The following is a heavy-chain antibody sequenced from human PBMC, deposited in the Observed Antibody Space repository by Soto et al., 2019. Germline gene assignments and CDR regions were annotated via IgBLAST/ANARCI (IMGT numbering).Heavy chain of an antibody. CDR1: GFTFSSFA. J-gene: IGHJ4*02. CDR2: INVVGGAT. CDR3: AKNYYFDC. V-gene: IGHV3-23*01. Sequence: EVQLLESGGGLVQPGGSLRLSCTASGFTFSSFAMSWVRQAPGKGLEWVSSINVVGGATNFADSEKGRFTISRDDSKNTLYLQMNSLRAEDTAVYYCAKNYYFDCWGQGTRVTVSS.